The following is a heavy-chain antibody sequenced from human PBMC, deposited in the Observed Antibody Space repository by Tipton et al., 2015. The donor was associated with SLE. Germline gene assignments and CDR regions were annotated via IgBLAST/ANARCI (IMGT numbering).Heavy chain of an antibody. CDR1: GGSISSSSYY. D-gene: IGHD3-3*01. CDR3: ARGTSGYPDY. CDR2: FYYSGST. Sequence: GLVKPSETLSLTCTVSGGSISSSSYYWGWIRQPPGKGLEWIGSFYYSGSTYYNPSLKSRVTISVDTSKNQFSLKLSSVTAADTAVYYCARGTSGYPDYWGQGTLVTVSS. J-gene: IGHJ4*02. V-gene: IGHV4-39*07.